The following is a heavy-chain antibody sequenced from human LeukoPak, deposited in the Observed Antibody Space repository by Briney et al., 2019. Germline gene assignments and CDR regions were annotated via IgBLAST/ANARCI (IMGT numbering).Heavy chain of an antibody. CDR3: ARHTLGYSGYDAAFDI. D-gene: IGHD5-12*01. CDR2: IYYSGST. V-gene: IGHV4-59*08. Sequence: PSETLSLTCTVSGGSISSYYWSWIRQPPGKGLEWIGYIYYSGSTNYNPSLKSRVTISVDTSKNQFSLKLSSVTAADTAVYDCARHTLGYSGYDAAFDIWGQGTMVTVSS. J-gene: IGHJ3*02. CDR1: GGSISSYY.